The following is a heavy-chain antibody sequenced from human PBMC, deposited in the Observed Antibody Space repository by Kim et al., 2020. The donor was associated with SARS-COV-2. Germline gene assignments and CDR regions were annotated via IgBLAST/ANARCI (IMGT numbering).Heavy chain of an antibody. V-gene: IGHV4-34*01. D-gene: IGHD5-12*01. CDR1: GGSFSGYY. J-gene: IGHJ4*02. CDR2: INHSGST. CDR3: ARGGRWLRLYFDY. Sequence: SETLSLTCAVYGGSFSGYYWSWIRQPPGKGLEWIGEINHSGSTNYNPSLKSRVTISVDTSKNQFSLKLSSVTAADTAVYYCARGGRWLRLYFDYWGQGTLVTVSS.